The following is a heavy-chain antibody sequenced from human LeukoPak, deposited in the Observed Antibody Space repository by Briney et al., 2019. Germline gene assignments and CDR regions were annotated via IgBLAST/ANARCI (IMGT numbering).Heavy chain of an antibody. Sequence: LSLTCTVSGGSISSGGHYWSWIRQAPGKGLEWVSYISSSSSYTNYTDSVKGRFTISRDNAKNSLYLQMNSLRAEDTAVYYCAREAPIVGAITGYYFDYWGQGTLVTVSS. CDR2: ISSSSSYT. D-gene: IGHD1-26*01. V-gene: IGHV3-11*05. CDR3: AREAPIVGAITGYYFDY. J-gene: IGHJ4*02. CDR1: GGSISSGGHY.